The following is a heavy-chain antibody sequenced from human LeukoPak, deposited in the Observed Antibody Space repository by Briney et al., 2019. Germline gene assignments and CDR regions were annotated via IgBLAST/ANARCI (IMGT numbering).Heavy chain of an antibody. CDR1: GFTFSSYA. V-gene: IGHV3-30*04. J-gene: IGHJ3*02. D-gene: IGHD5-12*01. CDR2: ISYDGSNK. Sequence: PGRSLRLSCAASGFTFSSYAMHWVRQAPGKGLEWVAVISYDGSNKYYADSVKGRFTISRDNSKNTLYLQMNSLRAEATAVYYCARRGSGDAFDIWGQGTMVTVSS. CDR3: ARRGSGDAFDI.